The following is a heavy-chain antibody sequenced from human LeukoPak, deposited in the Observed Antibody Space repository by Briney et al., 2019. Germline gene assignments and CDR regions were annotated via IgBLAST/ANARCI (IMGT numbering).Heavy chain of an antibody. CDR2: IYYRGST. CDR3: ARQGLRLTSDY. Sequence: SETLSLTCTVSGGSISISNYYWGWIRQPPGKGLEWIGAIYYRGSTYYNPSLKSRVTMSVDTSTNQFSLKLSSVTAADTAMYYCARQGLRLTSDYWGQGTLVSASS. V-gene: IGHV4-39*01. CDR1: GGSISISNYY. D-gene: IGHD4-17*01. J-gene: IGHJ4*02.